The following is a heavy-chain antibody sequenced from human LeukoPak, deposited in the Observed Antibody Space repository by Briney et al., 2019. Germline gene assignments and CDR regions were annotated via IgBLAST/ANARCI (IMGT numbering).Heavy chain of an antibody. J-gene: IGHJ4*02. CDR2: MNPNSGNT. CDR1: GYTFTGYY. V-gene: IGHV1-8*03. Sequence: GASVKVSCKASGYTFTGYYMHWVRQATGQGLEWMGWMNPNSGNTGYAQKFQGRVTITRNTSISTAYMELSGLRSEDTAAYYCARARRITMVRGVITYYFDYWGQGTLVTVSS. D-gene: IGHD3-10*01. CDR3: ARARRITMVRGVITYYFDY.